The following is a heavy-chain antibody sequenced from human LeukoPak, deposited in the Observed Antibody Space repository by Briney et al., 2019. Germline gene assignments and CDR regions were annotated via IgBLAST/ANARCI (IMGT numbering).Heavy chain of an antibody. V-gene: IGHV4-4*07. CDR3: ARGCGGDCYSDDAFDI. J-gene: IGHJ3*02. CDR1: GGSISSYY. Sequence: PSETLSLTCTVSGGSISSYYWSWIRQPAGKGLEWIGRIYTSGSTNYNPSLKSRVTMSVDTSKNQFYLKLSSVTAADTAVYYCARGCGGDCYSDDAFDIWGQGTMVTVSS. CDR2: IYTSGST. D-gene: IGHD2-21*02.